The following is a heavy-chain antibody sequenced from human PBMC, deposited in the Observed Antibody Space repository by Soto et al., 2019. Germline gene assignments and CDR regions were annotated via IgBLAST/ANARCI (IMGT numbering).Heavy chain of an antibody. J-gene: IGHJ6*02. CDR3: ARVGLLWFGESERYGMAA. CDR2: ISAYNGNT. D-gene: IGHD3-10*01. Sequence: ASVKVSCKASGYTFTSYGISWVRQAPGQGLEWMGWISAYNGNTNYAQKLQGRVTMTTDTSTSTAYMELRSLRSDDTAVYYCARVGLLWFGESERYGMAAWGQGTTVTVSS. V-gene: IGHV1-18*01. CDR1: GYTFTSYG.